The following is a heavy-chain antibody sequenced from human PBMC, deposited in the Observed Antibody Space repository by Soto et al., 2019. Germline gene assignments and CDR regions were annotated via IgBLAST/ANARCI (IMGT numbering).Heavy chain of an antibody. Sequence: EVQLLESAGGLVQPGGSLRLSCAASGFTFTSHAMNWVRQAPGKGLEWVSGITPGGDNTYYADSVKGRFTISRDNSKTTLYLQMNNLRAEDTALYYCTKNSVGTCYSAVDCWGQGTLVTVSS. CDR2: ITPGGDNT. CDR1: GFTFTSHA. J-gene: IGHJ4*02. D-gene: IGHD2-15*01. CDR3: TKNSVGTCYSAVDC. V-gene: IGHV3-23*01.